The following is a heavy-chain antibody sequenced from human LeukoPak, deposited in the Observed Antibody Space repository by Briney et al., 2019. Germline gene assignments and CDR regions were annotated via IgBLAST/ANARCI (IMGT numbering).Heavy chain of an antibody. V-gene: IGHV3-21*01. CDR1: GLAFSYYS. CDR2: ISSSSSYI. J-gene: IGHJ4*02. D-gene: IGHD3-22*01. Sequence: GGSLRLSCAASGLAFSYYSMNWVRQAPGKGLEWVSSISSSSSYIYYADSVKGRFTISRDNAKNSLYLQMNSLRAEDTAVYSCARSFHSGGYLYYFDYWGQGTLVTVSS. CDR3: ARSFHSGGYLYYFDY.